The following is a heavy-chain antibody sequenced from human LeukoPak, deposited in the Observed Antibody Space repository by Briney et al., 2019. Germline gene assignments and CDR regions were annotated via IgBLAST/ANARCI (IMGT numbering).Heavy chain of an antibody. CDR1: GGSFSGYY. CDR2: INHSGST. V-gene: IGHV4-34*01. CDR3: ASGAHSYYYMDV. J-gene: IGHJ6*03. Sequence: SETLSLTCAVYGGSFSGYYWSWVRQPPGKGLEWIGEINHSGSTNYNPSLKSRVTISVDTSKNQFSLKLSSVTAADTAVYYCASGAHSYYYMDVWGKGTTVTISS.